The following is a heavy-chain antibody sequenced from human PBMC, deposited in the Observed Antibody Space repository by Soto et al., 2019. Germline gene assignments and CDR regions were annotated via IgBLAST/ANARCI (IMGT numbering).Heavy chain of an antibody. CDR1: GLIFSNLW. D-gene: IGHD3-16*01. V-gene: IGHV3-7*01. CDR3: TITNPGAYAYFES. J-gene: IGHJ4*02. Sequence: EVQLVESGGDLVQPGGSLRLSCAASGLIFSNLWMTWVRQAPGKGLEWVANIALDSTTRVSVDSVKGRFTISRDNARTSLYLQVSSLRVEDTAVYCCTITNPGAYAYFESRGQGTQVTVSS. CDR2: IALDSTTR.